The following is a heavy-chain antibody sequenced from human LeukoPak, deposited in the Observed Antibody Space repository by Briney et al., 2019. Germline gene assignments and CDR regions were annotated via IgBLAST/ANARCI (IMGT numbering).Heavy chain of an antibody. CDR1: GGSFSGYY. Sequence: PSETLSLTCAVYGGSFSGYYWSWIRQPPGKGLEWIGEINHSGSTNYSPSLKSRVTISVDTSKNQFSLKLSSVTAADTAVYYCARGYSYGYYFDYWGQGTLVTVSS. CDR2: INHSGST. CDR3: ARGYSYGYYFDY. J-gene: IGHJ4*02. D-gene: IGHD5-18*01. V-gene: IGHV4-34*01.